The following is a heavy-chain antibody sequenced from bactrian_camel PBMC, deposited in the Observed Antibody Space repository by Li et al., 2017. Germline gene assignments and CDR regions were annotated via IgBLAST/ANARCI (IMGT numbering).Heavy chain of an antibody. CDR2: IYTANERA. D-gene: IGHD5*01. CDR3: ARDRWGFLEDYDT. J-gene: IGHJ6*01. V-gene: IGHV3S1*01. CDR1: AETFNGNC. Sequence: HVQLVESGGGSVQAGGSLRLSCATNAETFNGNCLGWFRQTPGKEREGVAAIYTANERAVYLNSVKGRFTISRDDAKNTVFLQLNSLKTEDTAMYYCARDRWGFLEDYDTWGQGTQVTVS.